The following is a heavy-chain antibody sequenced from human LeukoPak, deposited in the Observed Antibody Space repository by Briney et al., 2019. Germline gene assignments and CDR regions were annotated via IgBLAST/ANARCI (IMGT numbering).Heavy chain of an antibody. CDR2: TGSNSVT. J-gene: IGHJ4*02. Sequence: PGGSLRLSCTGSGFTFRTYAFSWVRQAPGKGLEWVSATGSNSVTYYADPVKGRFTISRDNSKNALYLQMNGLRADDTAVYYCAKGIGRYLFDSWGQGTLVTVSS. V-gene: IGHV3-23*01. D-gene: IGHD2-2*02. CDR3: AKGIGRYLFDS. CDR1: GFTFRTYA.